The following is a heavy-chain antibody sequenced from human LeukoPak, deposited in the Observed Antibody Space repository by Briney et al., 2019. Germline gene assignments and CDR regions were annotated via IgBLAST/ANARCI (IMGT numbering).Heavy chain of an antibody. D-gene: IGHD3-3*01. CDR3: ARDPGYYDFWSGYSGYYYMDV. J-gene: IGHJ6*03. CDR1: GFTFSSYS. CDR2: ISSSSSYI. Sequence: PGGSLRPSCAASGFTFSSYSMNWVRQAPGKGLEWVSSISSSSSYIYYADSVKGRFTISRDNARKSLYLQMDSLRAEDTAVYYCARDPGYYDFWSGYSGYYYMDVWGKGTTVTVSS. V-gene: IGHV3-21*01.